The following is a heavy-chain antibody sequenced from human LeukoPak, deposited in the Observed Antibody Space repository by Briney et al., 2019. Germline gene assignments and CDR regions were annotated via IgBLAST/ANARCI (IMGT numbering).Heavy chain of an antibody. D-gene: IGHD5-12*01. CDR1: GGSISSSSYF. V-gene: IGHV4-39*01. CDR2: VHYSGST. CDR3: ARQNSGYDYYFDY. Sequence: SETLSLTCTVSGGSISSSSYFWTWIRQPPGKGLEWIATVHYSGSTYYSPSLKSRVTMSVDTSKNQFSLKLSSVTAADTAVYYCARQNSGYDYYFDYWGQGTLVTVSS. J-gene: IGHJ4*02.